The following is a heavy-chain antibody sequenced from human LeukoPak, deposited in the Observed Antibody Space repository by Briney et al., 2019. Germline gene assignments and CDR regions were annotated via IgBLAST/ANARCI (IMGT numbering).Heavy chain of an antibody. CDR2: ISSSGSTI. Sequence: GRSLRLSCAASGFTFSDYYMSWSRGAPGRGLETGSYISSSGSTIYYADSVKGRFTISRDNAKNSLYLQMTSLRAEDTAVYYCARAFTMVRGVPGYYYMDVWGKGTTVTVSS. D-gene: IGHD3-10*01. CDR1: GFTFSDYY. CDR3: ARAFTMVRGVPGYYYMDV. V-gene: IGHV3-11*01. J-gene: IGHJ6*03.